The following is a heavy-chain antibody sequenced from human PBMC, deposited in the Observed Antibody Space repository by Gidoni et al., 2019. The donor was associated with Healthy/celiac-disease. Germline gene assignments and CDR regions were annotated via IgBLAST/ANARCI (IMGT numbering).Heavy chain of an antibody. Sequence: QVQLVQSGAEVTKPGASVKVSCKASGYTFTGYYMHWVRQAPGQGLEWIGWINPNSGGTNYAQKFQGRVTMTRDTSISTAYMELSRLRSDDTAVYYCARVELAGDYYYGMDVWGQGTTVTVSS. J-gene: IGHJ6*02. CDR1: GYTFTGYY. CDR2: INPNSGGT. CDR3: ARVELAGDYYYGMDV. V-gene: IGHV1-2*02. D-gene: IGHD6-19*01.